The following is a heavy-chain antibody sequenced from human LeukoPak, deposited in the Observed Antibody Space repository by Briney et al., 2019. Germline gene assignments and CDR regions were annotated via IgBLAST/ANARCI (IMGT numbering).Heavy chain of an antibody. V-gene: IGHV3-21*01. Sequence: GGSLRLSCAASGFTFSSYSMNWVRQAPGKGLEWVSSISSSSSYIYYADSVKGRFTISRDNAKNSLYLQMNSLRAEDTAVYYCVRDPSGWYVRWFDPWGQGTLVTVSS. CDR2: ISSSSSYI. J-gene: IGHJ5*02. CDR1: GFTFSSYS. CDR3: VRDPSGWYVRWFDP. D-gene: IGHD6-19*01.